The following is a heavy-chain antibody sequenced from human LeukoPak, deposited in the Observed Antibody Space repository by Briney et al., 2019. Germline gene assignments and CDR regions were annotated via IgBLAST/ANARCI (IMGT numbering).Heavy chain of an antibody. CDR3: ARLGYCSSTSCNDNWFDP. V-gene: IGHV5-51*01. D-gene: IGHD2-2*01. CDR1: GSSFTSYW. Sequence: PGETLQISCQGSGSSFTSYWIGWVRQVPGKGLEWMGIIYPGDSDTRYSPSFQGQVTISADKSISTAYLQWSSLKASDTAMYYCARLGYCSSTSCNDNWFDPWGQGTLVTVSS. J-gene: IGHJ5*02. CDR2: IYPGDSDT.